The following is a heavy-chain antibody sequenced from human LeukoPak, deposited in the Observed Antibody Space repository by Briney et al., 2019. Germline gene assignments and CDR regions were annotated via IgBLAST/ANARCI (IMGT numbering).Heavy chain of an antibody. CDR3: ARGGYYYDSSGYNGD. J-gene: IGHJ4*02. D-gene: IGHD3-22*01. CDR2: IIPIFGTA. CDR1: GGTFSSYA. Sequence: ASVKVSCKASGGTFSSYAISWVRQAPGQGLGWMGGIIPIFGTANYAQKFQGRVTITADKSTSTAYMELSSLRSEDTAVYYCARGGYYYDSSGYNGDWGQGTLVTVSS. V-gene: IGHV1-69*06.